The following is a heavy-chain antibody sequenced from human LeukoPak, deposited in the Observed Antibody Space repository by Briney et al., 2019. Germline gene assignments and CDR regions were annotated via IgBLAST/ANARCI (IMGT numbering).Heavy chain of an antibody. CDR3: ARKGSTSCYDY. CDR1: GFTFSSYS. Sequence: GGSLRLSCAASGFTFSSYSMNWVRQAPGKGLEWVSSISSSSSYIYYADSAKGRFTISRDNAKNSLYLQMNSLRAEDTAVYYCARKGSTSCYDYWGQGTLVTVSS. V-gene: IGHV3-21*01. D-gene: IGHD2-2*01. J-gene: IGHJ4*02. CDR2: ISSSSSYI.